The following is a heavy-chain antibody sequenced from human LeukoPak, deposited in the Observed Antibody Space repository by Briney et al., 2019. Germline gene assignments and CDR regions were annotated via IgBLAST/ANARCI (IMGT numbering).Heavy chain of an antibody. CDR3: ARGRSGLAAAGTYDY. Sequence: ASVKVSCKASGYTFTSSDINWVRQAAGQGHEWMGWINPNSGRTGYAQKFQGRVTMTANTSISTAYMELSSLRFDDTAVYYCARGRSGLAAAGTYDYWGQGTLITVSS. CDR1: GYTFTSSD. D-gene: IGHD6-13*01. CDR2: INPNSGRT. V-gene: IGHV1-8*01. J-gene: IGHJ4*02.